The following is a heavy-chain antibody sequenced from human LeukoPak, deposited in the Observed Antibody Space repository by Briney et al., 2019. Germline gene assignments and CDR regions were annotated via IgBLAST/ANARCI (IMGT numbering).Heavy chain of an antibody. CDR1: GFTVSSNY. D-gene: IGHD2-2*01. CDR2: IYSGGST. J-gene: IGHJ6*02. V-gene: IGHV3-53*01. CDR3: ARSRCSSTSCHYYYYYGMDV. Sequence: GGSLRLSCAASGFTVSSNYMSWVRQAPGKGLEWVSVIYSGGSTYYADSVKGRFTTSRDNSKNTLYLQMNSLRAEDTAVYYCARSRCSSTSCHYYYYYGMDVWGQGTTVTVSS.